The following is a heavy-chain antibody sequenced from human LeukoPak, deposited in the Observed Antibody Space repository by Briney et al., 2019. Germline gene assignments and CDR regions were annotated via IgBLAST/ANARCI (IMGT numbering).Heavy chain of an antibody. Sequence: ASVKVSCKASGYTFTAFYLHWVRQAPGQGLEWMGIINPNLATAAYAQNFKGSVTMTSDTSTSTVYLELNSLKSEDTAVYYCARESSGWYRWGQGTLVTVSS. V-gene: IGHV1-46*01. D-gene: IGHD6-19*01. CDR1: GYTFTAFY. J-gene: IGHJ5*02. CDR3: ARESSGWYR. CDR2: INPNLATA.